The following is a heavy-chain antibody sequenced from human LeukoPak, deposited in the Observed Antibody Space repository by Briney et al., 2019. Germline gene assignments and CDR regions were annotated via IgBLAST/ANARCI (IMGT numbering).Heavy chain of an antibody. CDR1: GFTFSSYS. CDR3: ARDGVAAGYDAFDI. CDR2: ISSSSSYI. D-gene: IGHD6-13*01. V-gene: IGHV3-21*01. J-gene: IGHJ3*02. Sequence: GGSLRLSCAASGFTFSSYSMNWVRQAPGKGLEWVSSISSSSSYIYYADSVKGRFTISRDNAKNSLYLQMNSLRAEDTAVYYCARDGVAAGYDAFDIWGQGTMVTVSS.